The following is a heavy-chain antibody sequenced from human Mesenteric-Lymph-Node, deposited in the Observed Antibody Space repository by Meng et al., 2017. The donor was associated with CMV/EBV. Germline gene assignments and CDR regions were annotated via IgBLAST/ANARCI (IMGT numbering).Heavy chain of an antibody. CDR3: ATTSCGPSF. D-gene: IGHD6-19*01. J-gene: IGHJ4*02. V-gene: IGHV4-39*01. Sequence: CPVSGGSINSDLYFWGWVRQPPGKGLEWIGSVYYNGNTYYNPSLNSRVTISVDTSKNHFSLKLNSVTAADTAIYYCATTSCGPSFWGQGTLVTVSS. CDR2: VYYNGNT. CDR1: GGSINSDLYF.